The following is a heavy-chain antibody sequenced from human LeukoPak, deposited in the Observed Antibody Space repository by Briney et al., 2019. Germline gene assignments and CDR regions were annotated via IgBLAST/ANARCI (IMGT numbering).Heavy chain of an antibody. Sequence: GGSLRLSCAASGFTFSDYSMNWVRQAPGKGLEWVSYISFSVNTKYYGDSVKGRFTISRDNSKNTLSLQMNSLRVEDTAVYYCAKESMWTTVTHELDYWGQGTLVTVSS. D-gene: IGHD4-17*01. CDR3: AKESMWTTVTHELDY. CDR1: GFTFSDYS. CDR2: ISFSVNTK. V-gene: IGHV3-48*01. J-gene: IGHJ4*02.